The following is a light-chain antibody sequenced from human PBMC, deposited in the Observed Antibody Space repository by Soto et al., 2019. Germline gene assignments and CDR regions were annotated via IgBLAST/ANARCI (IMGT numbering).Light chain of an antibody. Sequence: QSALTQPASVSGSPGQSITISCTGTSSDVGGYNYVSWYQQHPGKAPKLMIYDVSNRPSGVSNRFSGSKSGNTASLTISGLQAEDEADYYFSAYTSGSTIVVFGGGARLTVL. V-gene: IGLV2-14*01. CDR3: SAYTSGSTIVV. CDR2: DVS. J-gene: IGLJ2*01. CDR1: SSDVGGYNY.